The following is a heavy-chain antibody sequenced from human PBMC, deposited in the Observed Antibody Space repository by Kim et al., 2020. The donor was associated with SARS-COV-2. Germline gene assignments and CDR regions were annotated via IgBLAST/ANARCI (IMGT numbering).Heavy chain of an antibody. J-gene: IGHJ6*02. CDR3: TKEGRYDNSENEKRIYGMDV. Sequence: GGSLRLSCAASGFTFRNYAMHWVRQAPGKGLEWVAVIWYDGSTKYYADSVKGRFTITRDISKNTLYLQMNSLRAEDTAVDDCTKEGRYDNSENEKRIYGMDVWGQGTTVTVSS. V-gene: IGHV3-33*03. CDR1: GFTFRNYA. D-gene: IGHD3-22*01. CDR2: IWYDGSTK.